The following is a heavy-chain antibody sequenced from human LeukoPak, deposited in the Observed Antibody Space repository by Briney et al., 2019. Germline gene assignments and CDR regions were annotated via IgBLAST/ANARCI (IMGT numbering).Heavy chain of an antibody. CDR3: ARDGPNWGLL. D-gene: IGHD7-27*01. J-gene: IGHJ4*02. CDR2: FYNSGST. V-gene: IGHV4-4*07. Sequence: KPSETLSLTCTVSGGPISGYHWSWIPQPAGKGREWIGRFYNSGSTQYNPPPKRRDTMSIDTPETVFYLTLISVTGGHTRGYCCARDGPNWGLLWGQGTLVTVSS. CDR1: GGPISGYH.